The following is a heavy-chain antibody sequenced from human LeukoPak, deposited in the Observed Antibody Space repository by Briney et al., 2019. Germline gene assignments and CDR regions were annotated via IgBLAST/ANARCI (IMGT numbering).Heavy chain of an antibody. J-gene: IGHJ6*02. V-gene: IGHV3-7*03. Sequence: GGSLRLSCAASGFTLSSYWMSWARQAPGKGLEWVASTNHNGNVNYYVDSVKGRFTISRDNAKNSLYLQMSNLRAEDTAVYFCARGGGLDVWGQGATVTVSS. CDR1: GFTLSSYW. CDR3: ARGGGLDV. CDR2: TNHNGNVN. D-gene: IGHD3-16*01.